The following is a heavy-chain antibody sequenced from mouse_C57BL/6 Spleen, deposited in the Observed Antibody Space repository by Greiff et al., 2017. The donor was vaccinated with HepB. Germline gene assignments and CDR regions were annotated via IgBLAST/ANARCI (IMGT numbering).Heavy chain of an antibody. CDR3: ARNSYYYGSSYYFDY. J-gene: IGHJ2*01. CDR1: GYTFTDYN. CDR2: INPNNGGT. D-gene: IGHD1-1*01. Sequence: VQLQQSGPELVKPGASVKIPCKASGYTFTDYNMDWVKQSHGKSLEWIGDINPNNGGTNYNQKFKGKATLTVDKSSSTAYMELRSLTSEDTAVYYCARNSYYYGSSYYFDYWGQGTTLTVSS. V-gene: IGHV1-18*01.